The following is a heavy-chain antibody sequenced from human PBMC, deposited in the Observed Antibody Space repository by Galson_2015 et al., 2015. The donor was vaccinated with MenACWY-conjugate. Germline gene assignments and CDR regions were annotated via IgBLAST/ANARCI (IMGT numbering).Heavy chain of an antibody. CDR2: ISYDGNNK. V-gene: IGHV3-30*03. CDR3: ARVLSSGWTRQFDY. CDR1: GFTFSHYG. J-gene: IGHJ4*02. D-gene: IGHD6-19*01. Sequence: SMRLSCAASGFTFSHYGMHWVRQAPGKGLEWVTAISYDGNNKYYADSVKGRFTISRDNSKNTVCMQMNGLTTEDTAVYFCARVLSSGWTRQFDYWGQGTLVAVSS.